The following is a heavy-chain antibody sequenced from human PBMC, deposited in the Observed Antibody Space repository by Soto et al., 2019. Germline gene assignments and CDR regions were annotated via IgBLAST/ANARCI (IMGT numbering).Heavy chain of an antibody. CDR2: ISYDGSNK. Sequence: GGSLRLSCAASGFTFSSYGMHWVRQAPGKGLEWVAVISYDGSNKYYADSVKGRFTISRDNSKNTLYLQMNSLRAEDTAVYYCAKDSSSFKARGYFDYWGQGTLVTVSS. D-gene: IGHD6-6*01. J-gene: IGHJ4*02. CDR3: AKDSSSFKARGYFDY. V-gene: IGHV3-30*18. CDR1: GFTFSSYG.